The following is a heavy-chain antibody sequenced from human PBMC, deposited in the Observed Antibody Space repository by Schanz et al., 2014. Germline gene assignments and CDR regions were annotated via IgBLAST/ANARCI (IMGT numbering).Heavy chain of an antibody. CDR2: INAHTGNT. CDR3: ARVHIATYHYNSPGAFDI. Sequence: QLMQSGSEVRKPGASVKVSCKASGYIFGSHGMTWVRQAPGQGPELMGWINAHTGNTQYAQKFQGRVNMTRDTVTTTVHLELTRLRTDDTAIHYCARVHIATYHYNSPGAFDIWGQGTRVTVSS. D-gene: IGHD3-10*01. CDR1: GYIFGSHG. J-gene: IGHJ3*02. V-gene: IGHV1-18*01.